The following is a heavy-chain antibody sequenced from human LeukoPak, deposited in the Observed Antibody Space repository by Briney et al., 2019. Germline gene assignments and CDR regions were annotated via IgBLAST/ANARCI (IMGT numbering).Heavy chain of an antibody. V-gene: IGHV4-38-2*01. CDR1: GYSISSGYY. CDR2: IYHSGST. J-gene: IGHJ4*02. Sequence: SETLSLTCAVSGYSISSGYYWGWIRQPPGKGLEWIGSIYHSGSTYYNPSLKSRVTISVDTSKNQFSPKLSSVTAADTAVYYCASAFTKSTVNGGYWGQGTLVTVSS. D-gene: IGHD4-17*01. CDR3: ASAFTKSTVNGGY.